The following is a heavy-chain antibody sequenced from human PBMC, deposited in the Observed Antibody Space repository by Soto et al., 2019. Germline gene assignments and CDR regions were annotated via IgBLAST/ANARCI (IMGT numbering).Heavy chain of an antibody. J-gene: IGHJ4*02. V-gene: IGHV4-34*01. CDR3: AKARGSRTPAPGTY. D-gene: IGHD2-2*01. CDR2: INHRGST. CDR1: GASFTDYY. Sequence: SETLSLTCAVYGASFTDYYWSWIRQAPGKGLEWIGEINHRGSTNYNPSLKSRVTISVDTSKKQFSLKLSSVTAADTAVYYCAKARGSRTPAPGTYWGQGILVTVSS.